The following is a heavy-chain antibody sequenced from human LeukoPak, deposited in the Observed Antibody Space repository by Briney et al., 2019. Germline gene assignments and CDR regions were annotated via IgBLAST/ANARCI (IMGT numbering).Heavy chain of an antibody. D-gene: IGHD1-26*01. CDR1: GASVGSGSYH. CDR2: IYHSGST. CDR3: AREYSGSFSRFDY. Sequence: SETLSLTCTVSGASVGSGSYHWSWIRQPPGKGPEWIGYIYHSGSTNYNPSLKSRVTISIDPSKNQFSLKLTYVTAADTAVYYCAREYSGSFSRFDYWGQGTLATVSS. V-gene: IGHV4-61*01. J-gene: IGHJ4*02.